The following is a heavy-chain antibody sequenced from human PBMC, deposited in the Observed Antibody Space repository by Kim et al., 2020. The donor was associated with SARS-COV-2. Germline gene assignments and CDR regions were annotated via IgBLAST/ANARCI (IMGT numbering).Heavy chain of an antibody. CDR2: GYSR. D-gene: IGHD6-13*01. CDR3: ANFRQPDY. V-gene: IGHV3-23*01. J-gene: IGHJ4*02. Sequence: GYSRTYADYMKGPFTMFRDNFKNTLYLQMSSLRADDTAIYYCANFRQPDYWGQGTLVTVSS.